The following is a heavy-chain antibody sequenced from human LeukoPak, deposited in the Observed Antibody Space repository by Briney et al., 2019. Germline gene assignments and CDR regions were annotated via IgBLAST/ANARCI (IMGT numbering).Heavy chain of an antibody. D-gene: IGHD3-10*01. J-gene: IGHJ4*02. Sequence: GSLRLSCAASGFTFNNYAMSWVRQPPGKGLEWVSGISGSGGSTYYADSVKGRFTISRDNSKNTVYLQINSLRAEETAVYYCAKETASDFGGAVDYWGQGTLVTVSS. CDR1: GFTFNNYA. CDR2: ISGSGGST. CDR3: AKETASDFGGAVDY. V-gene: IGHV3-23*01.